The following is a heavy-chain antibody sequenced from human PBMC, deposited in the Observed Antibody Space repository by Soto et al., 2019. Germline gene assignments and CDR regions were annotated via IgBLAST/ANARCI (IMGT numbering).Heavy chain of an antibody. D-gene: IGHD3-10*02. V-gene: IGHV3-30-3*01. J-gene: IGHJ6*02. CDR3: ARVLSGGYYYYGMDV. Sequence: PGGSLRLSCAASGFTFSSYAMHWVRQAPGKGLEWVAVISYDGSNKYYADSVKGRFTISRDNSKNTLYLQMNSLRAEDTAVYYCARVLSGGYYYYGMDVWGQGTTVTVSS. CDR1: GFTFSSYA. CDR2: ISYDGSNK.